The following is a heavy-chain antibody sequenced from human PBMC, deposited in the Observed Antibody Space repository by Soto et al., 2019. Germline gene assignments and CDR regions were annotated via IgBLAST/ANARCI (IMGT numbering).Heavy chain of an antibody. Sequence: GGSLRLSCAASGFTFSSYAMSWVRQAPGKGLEWVSAISGSGGSTYYADSVKGRFTISRDNSKNTLYLQMNSPRAEDTAVYYCAKESSNYYGSGSPSWGYYYYGMDVWGQGTTVTVSS. V-gene: IGHV3-23*01. CDR2: ISGSGGST. D-gene: IGHD3-10*01. CDR3: AKESSNYYGSGSPSWGYYYYGMDV. CDR1: GFTFSSYA. J-gene: IGHJ6*02.